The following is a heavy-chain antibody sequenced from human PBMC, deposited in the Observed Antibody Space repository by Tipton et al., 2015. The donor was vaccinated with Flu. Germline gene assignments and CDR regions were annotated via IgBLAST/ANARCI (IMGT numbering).Heavy chain of an antibody. V-gene: IGHV4-61*02. Sequence: TLSLTCTVSGGSISRGSYYWNWIRQPAGKGLEWIGRMYTSGSTNYNPSLKSRVTISVDTSRNQFSLRLNSVTDADTAIYYCAKSDSSGFWGWFDPWGQGIQVTVSS. CDR1: GGSISRGSYY. J-gene: IGHJ5*02. D-gene: IGHD3-22*01. CDR2: MYTSGST. CDR3: AKSDSSGFWGWFDP.